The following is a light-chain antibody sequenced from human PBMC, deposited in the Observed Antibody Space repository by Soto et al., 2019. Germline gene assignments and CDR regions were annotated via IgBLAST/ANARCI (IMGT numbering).Light chain of an antibody. CDR1: QSISRW. Sequence: DIQMTQSPSTLSASIGDRVTITCRASQSISRWLAWYQQKPEKAPKLLIYKASSLESGVPSRFSGSGSGTELTLISSSLQADDFATYYCQQYSGPWTFGQGTKVEIK. J-gene: IGKJ1*01. V-gene: IGKV1-5*03. CDR2: KAS. CDR3: QQYSGPWT.